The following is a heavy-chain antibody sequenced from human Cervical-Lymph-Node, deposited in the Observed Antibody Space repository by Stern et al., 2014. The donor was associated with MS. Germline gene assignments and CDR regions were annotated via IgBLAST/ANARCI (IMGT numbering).Heavy chain of an antibody. CDR2: MNPNTGNT. CDR3: TTSQGAF. CDR1: GYTFTNYA. Sequence: VQLVESGAEVKKPGASVKVSCKASGYTFTNYAINWVRQASGQGLEWIGWMNPNTGNTGAAQKFQGRVTLTGENSKNTAFLEINTLRFEDTAIYYCTTSQGAFWGQGTVITVS. D-gene: IGHD3-16*01. J-gene: IGHJ4*02. V-gene: IGHV1-8*01.